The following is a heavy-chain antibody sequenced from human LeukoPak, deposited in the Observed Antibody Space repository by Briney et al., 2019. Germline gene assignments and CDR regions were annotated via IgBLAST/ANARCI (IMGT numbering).Heavy chain of an antibody. CDR1: GFTFSNAW. J-gene: IGHJ6*02. Sequence: GGSLRLSCAASGFTFSNAWMSWVRRAPGKGLEWVGRVKSKTDGGTTDYAAPVKGRFTISRDDSKNTLYLQMNSLKTEDTAVYYCTTDTVATIRYYYYGMDVWGQGTTVTVSS. CDR3: TTDTVATIRYYYYGMDV. CDR2: VKSKTDGGTT. V-gene: IGHV3-15*01. D-gene: IGHD5-12*01.